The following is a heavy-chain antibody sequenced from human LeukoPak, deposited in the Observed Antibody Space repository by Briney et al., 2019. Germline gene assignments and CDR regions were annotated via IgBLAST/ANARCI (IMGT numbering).Heavy chain of an antibody. D-gene: IGHD2-2*01. CDR1: GSAFTSYS. V-gene: IGHV3-23*01. Sequence: GGSLRLSCVASGSAFTSYSVSWVRQAPGKGLEWVSVVGGDARTKFYSDSLKGRFTVTRDNTMNTVYLQMNSLRAEDTAVYFCAKYRRHGYEDFDSWGQGTLVTVSS. J-gene: IGHJ4*02. CDR2: VGGDARTK. CDR3: AKYRRHGYEDFDS.